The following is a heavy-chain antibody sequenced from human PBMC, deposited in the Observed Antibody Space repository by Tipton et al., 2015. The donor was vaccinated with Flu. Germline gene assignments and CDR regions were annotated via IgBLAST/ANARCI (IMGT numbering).Heavy chain of an antibody. CDR1: GGSISSGGYY. D-gene: IGHD1-26*01. CDR2: IYYSGST. CDR3: ARDSPTDSGSYFGYFDY. V-gene: IGHV4-31*03. J-gene: IGHJ4*02. Sequence: LRLSCTVSGGSISSGGYYWSWIRQHPGKGLEWIGYIYYSGSTYYNPSLKSRVTISVDTSTNQFSLKLSSVTAADTAVYYCARDSPTDSGSYFGYFDYWGQGTLVTVSS.